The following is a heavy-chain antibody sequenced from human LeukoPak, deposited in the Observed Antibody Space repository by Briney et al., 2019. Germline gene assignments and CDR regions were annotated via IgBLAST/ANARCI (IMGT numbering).Heavy chain of an antibody. CDR3: ARDYDYYDSSGPIEGIDY. V-gene: IGHV1-2*02. CDR1: GGTFSSYA. CDR2: INPNSGGT. Sequence: ASVKVSCKASGGTFSSYAFSWVRQAPGQGLEWMGGINPNSGGTNYAQKFQGRVTMTRDTSISTAYMELSRLRSDDTAVYYCARDYDYYDSSGPIEGIDYWGQGTLVTVSS. J-gene: IGHJ4*02. D-gene: IGHD3-22*01.